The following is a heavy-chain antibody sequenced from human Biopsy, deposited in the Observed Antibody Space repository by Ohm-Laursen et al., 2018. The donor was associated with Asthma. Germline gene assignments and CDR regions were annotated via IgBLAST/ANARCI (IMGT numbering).Heavy chain of an antibody. V-gene: IGHV4-39*01. CDR1: GGSITSSSYY. D-gene: IGHD3-22*01. J-gene: IGHJ4*02. CDR2: MYHSGSP. CDR3: VRHQYSSSWSTFDY. Sequence: SVTLSLTCSVSGGSITSSSYYWGWIRQPPGKGMECIGSMYHSGSPYYPPSLKSRPTISIDTSKNQLSLKMSSVTAADTAVYFCVRHQYSSSWSTFDYWGQGALVTVSS.